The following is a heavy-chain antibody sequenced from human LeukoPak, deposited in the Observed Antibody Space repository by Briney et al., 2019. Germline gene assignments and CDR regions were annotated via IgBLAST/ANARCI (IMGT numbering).Heavy chain of an antibody. V-gene: IGHV3-21*01. J-gene: IGHJ6*02. Sequence: GGSLRLSCAASGFTFRHYSMHWVRQAPGKGLEWVSSVSSSSRYIYYADSVKGRFTISRDNSKNTLYLQMNSLRAEDTAVYYCARGRMATIDYYYGMDVWGQGTTVTVSS. CDR1: GFTFRHYS. D-gene: IGHD5-24*01. CDR3: ARGRMATIDYYYGMDV. CDR2: VSSSSRYI.